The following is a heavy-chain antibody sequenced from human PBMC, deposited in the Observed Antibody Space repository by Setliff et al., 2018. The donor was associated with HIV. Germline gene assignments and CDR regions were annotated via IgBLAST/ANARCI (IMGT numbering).Heavy chain of an antibody. V-gene: IGHV4-31*03. CDR1: GVSIVSGGFY. D-gene: IGHD2-15*01. Sequence: PSETLSLTCSVSGVSIVSGGFYYSWIRQHPGKGLEWLGTVYYTGKTYYNPSLQSRLTMSADTSKNQLYLKMNSVTVADTAVYYCARLLVAGMLFDYWGQGTLVTVSS. CDR3: ARLLVAGMLFDY. J-gene: IGHJ4*02. CDR2: VYYTGKT.